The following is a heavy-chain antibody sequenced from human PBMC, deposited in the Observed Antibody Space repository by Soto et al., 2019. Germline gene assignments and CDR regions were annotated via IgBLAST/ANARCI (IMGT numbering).Heavy chain of an antibody. D-gene: IGHD5-18*01. Sequence: SVNVCFNASGGAFSSYAVSLVRQAPGQGLEWMGGIIPIFGTANYAQKFQGQVTISADKSISTAYLQWSSLKASDIAMYYCARLLNTATVTDPDYWGQGTPVTVSS. CDR2: IIPIFGTA. CDR1: GGAFSSYA. J-gene: IGHJ4*02. CDR3: ARLLNTATVTDPDY. V-gene: IGHV1-69*06.